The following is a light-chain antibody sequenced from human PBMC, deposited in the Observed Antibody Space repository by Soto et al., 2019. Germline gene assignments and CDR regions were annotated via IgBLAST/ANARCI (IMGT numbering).Light chain of an antibody. V-gene: IGKV3-20*01. J-gene: IGKJ1*01. CDR2: GAS. CDR3: QQYGSSQWT. Sequence: MTQSPANLSLSPGETATLSCRAGQSINNYLAWYQQKLGQAPRLLIYGASTRATGIPDRFSGSGSGTDFTLTISRLEPEDFAVYYCQQYGSSQWTFGQGTKVDIK. CDR1: QSINNY.